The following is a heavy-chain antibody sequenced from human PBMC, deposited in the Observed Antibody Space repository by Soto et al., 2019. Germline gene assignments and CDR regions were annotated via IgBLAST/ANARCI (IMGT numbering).Heavy chain of an antibody. D-gene: IGHD4-17*01. Sequence: QVQLVQSGAEVKKPGASVKVSCKASGYTFTSYDINWVRQATGQGLEWMGWMNPNSGNTGYAQKFQGRVTMTRNTAIGAAYCELSILSSEDAAVYYCSSGHVFYCDYEGYWGKGTLVTVSS. V-gene: IGHV1-8*01. CDR1: GYTFTSYD. CDR2: MNPNSGNT. CDR3: SSGHVFYCDYEGY. J-gene: IGHJ4*02.